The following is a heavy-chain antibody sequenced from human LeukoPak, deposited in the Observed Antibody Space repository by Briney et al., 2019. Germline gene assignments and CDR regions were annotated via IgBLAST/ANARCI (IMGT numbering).Heavy chain of an antibody. Sequence: GGSLRLSCAASGFTFSNYAMTWVRQAPGKGLEWVSAIGSSGDDSKYATSVEGRFTISRDNSKNTLYLQMNSLRAEDTAVYYCAKGPAYYYDSSGPADYWGQGTLVTVSS. J-gene: IGHJ4*02. D-gene: IGHD3-22*01. CDR1: GFTFSNYA. V-gene: IGHV3-23*01. CDR2: IGSSGDDS. CDR3: AKGPAYYYDSSGPADY.